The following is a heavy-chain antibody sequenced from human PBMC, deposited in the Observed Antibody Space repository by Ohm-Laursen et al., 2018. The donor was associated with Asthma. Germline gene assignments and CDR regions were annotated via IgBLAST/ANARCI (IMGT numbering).Heavy chain of an antibody. CDR3: ARERRSTLGALDL. J-gene: IGHJ3*01. V-gene: IGHV3-30-3*01. Sequence: SLRLSCAASGFTFSSFAMHWVRQAPGKGLEWVAFISYARSDKYYADSVKGRFTISRDNSKNTLFLQMNSLRDDDTAVYYCARERRSTLGALDLWGQGTMVTVSS. CDR2: ISYARSDK. D-gene: IGHD2-2*01. CDR1: GFTFSSFA.